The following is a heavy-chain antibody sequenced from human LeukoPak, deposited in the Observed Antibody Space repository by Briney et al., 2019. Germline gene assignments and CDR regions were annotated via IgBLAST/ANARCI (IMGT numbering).Heavy chain of an antibody. Sequence: SETLSLTCTVSGGSISSGGYYWSRIRQHPGKGLEWIGYTYYSGSTYYNPSLKSRVTISVDTSKNQFSLKLSSVTAADTAVYYCARGGGSYSDYWGQGTLVTVSS. CDR3: ARGGGSYSDY. D-gene: IGHD1-26*01. V-gene: IGHV4-31*03. CDR1: GGSISSGGYY. CDR2: TYYSGST. J-gene: IGHJ4*02.